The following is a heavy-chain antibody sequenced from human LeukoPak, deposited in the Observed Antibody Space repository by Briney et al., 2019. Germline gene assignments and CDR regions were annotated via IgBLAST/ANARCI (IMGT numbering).Heavy chain of an antibody. J-gene: IGHJ4*02. CDR3: ARDRYDSSGYYLPLF. CDR1: GGTFSSYA. Sequence: ASVKVSCKASGGTFSSYAISWVRQAPGQGLKWMGGIIPIFGTANYAQKFQGRVTITADESTSTAYMELSSLRSEDTAVYYCARDRYDSSGYYLPLFWGQGTLVTVSS. V-gene: IGHV1-69*13. D-gene: IGHD3-22*01. CDR2: IIPIFGTA.